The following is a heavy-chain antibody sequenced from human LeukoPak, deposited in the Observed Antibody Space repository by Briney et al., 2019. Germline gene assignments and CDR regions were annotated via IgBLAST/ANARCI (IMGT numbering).Heavy chain of an antibody. CDR2: MNPNSGNT. V-gene: IGHV1-8*01. CDR1: GYTFTSYD. CDR3: ARGRRVNMYEEGNFHDINVDTAMVIDLNFDY. D-gene: IGHD5-18*01. Sequence: ASVKVSCKASGYTFTSYDINWVRQATGQGLEWMGWMNPNSGNTGYAQKFQGRVTMTRDTSTSTVYMELSSLRSEDTAVYYCARGRRVNMYEEGNFHDINVDTAMVIDLNFDYWGQGTLVTVSS. J-gene: IGHJ4*02.